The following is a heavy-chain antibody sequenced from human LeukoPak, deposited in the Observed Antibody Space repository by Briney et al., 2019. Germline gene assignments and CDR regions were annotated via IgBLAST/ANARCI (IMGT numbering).Heavy chain of an antibody. CDR2: INTDGSST. CDR1: GFTFSSYW. CDR3: ARDRSYGSFDY. Sequence: GGSLRLSCAASGFTFSSYWMHWVRQAPGKGLVWVSRINTDGSSTTYADSVKGRFTISRDNAKNTLYLQMNSLRAEDTAVYHCARDRSYGSFDYWGQGTLVTVSS. J-gene: IGHJ4*02. V-gene: IGHV3-74*01. D-gene: IGHD5-18*01.